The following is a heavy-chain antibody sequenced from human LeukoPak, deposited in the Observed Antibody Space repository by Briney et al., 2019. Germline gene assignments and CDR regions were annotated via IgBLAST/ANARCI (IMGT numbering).Heavy chain of an antibody. CDR3: AKLGAPFGWFDP. V-gene: IGHV3-23*01. Sequence: PGGSLRLSCAASGLTFSSYAMSWVRQAPGKGLDWVSSISGRGGKTYYADSVKGRFTISRDNSKNTLYLQMNSLRAEDTAVYFCAKLGAPFGWFDPWGQGTLVTVSS. CDR1: GLTFSSYA. D-gene: IGHD3-16*01. CDR2: ISGRGGKT. J-gene: IGHJ5*02.